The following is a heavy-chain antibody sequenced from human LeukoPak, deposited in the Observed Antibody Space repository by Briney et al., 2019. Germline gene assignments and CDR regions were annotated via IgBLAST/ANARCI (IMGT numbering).Heavy chain of an antibody. CDR1: GFTFSSYG. V-gene: IGHV3-30*02. CDR3: ARDKGDAFDI. CDR2: IRYDGSNK. Sequence: PGGSLRLSCAASGFTFSSYGMHWVRQAPGKGLEWVAFIRYDGSNKYYADSVKGRFTISRDNSKNTLYLQMNSLRAEDTAVYYCARDKGDAFDIWGQGTMVTVSS. J-gene: IGHJ3*02.